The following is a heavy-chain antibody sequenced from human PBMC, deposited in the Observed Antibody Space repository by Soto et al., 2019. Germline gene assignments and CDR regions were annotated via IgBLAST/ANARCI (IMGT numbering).Heavy chain of an antibody. J-gene: IGHJ4*02. CDR1: GGTVSSYA. D-gene: IGHD3-10*01. CDR3: ARDVSSDTTGFRGYDL. Sequence: EASVKVSCKASGGTVSSYAITWVRQAPGKGLEWMGVFIPIFVSAHYAPKFQGRITTTADESTSTAYMELSGLTSEDTAIYYCARDVSSDTTGFRGYDLWGQGTQVTVSS. V-gene: IGHV1-69*13. CDR2: FIPIFVSA.